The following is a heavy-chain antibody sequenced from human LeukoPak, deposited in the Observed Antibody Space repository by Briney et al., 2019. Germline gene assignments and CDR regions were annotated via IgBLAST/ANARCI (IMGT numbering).Heavy chain of an antibody. CDR3: ARAFPVPIRFLIGYYSYYMDV. V-gene: IGHV3-7*01. CDR2: IKQDGSEK. D-gene: IGHD3-3*01. Sequence: GGSLRLSCAASGFTFSSYWMSWVRQAPGKGLEWVANIKQDGSEKYYVDSVKGRFTISRDNAKNSLYLQMNSLRAEDTSVYYCARAFPVPIRFLIGYYSYYMDVWGKGTTVTVSS. CDR1: GFTFSSYW. J-gene: IGHJ6*03.